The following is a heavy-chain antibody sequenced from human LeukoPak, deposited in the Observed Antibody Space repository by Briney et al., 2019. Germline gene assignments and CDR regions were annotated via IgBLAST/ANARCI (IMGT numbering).Heavy chain of an antibody. D-gene: IGHD4-17*01. Sequence: GGSLRLSCAASGFTFSNYVMSWVRQAPGKGLEWVSDISGGGSSTHYADSMKGRFTISRENSQNTLYLQMNSLRAEDTAVYYCAKDGYGVLDYWGQGTLVTVSS. V-gene: IGHV3-23*01. CDR1: GFTFSNYV. CDR2: ISGGGSST. J-gene: IGHJ4*02. CDR3: AKDGYGVLDY.